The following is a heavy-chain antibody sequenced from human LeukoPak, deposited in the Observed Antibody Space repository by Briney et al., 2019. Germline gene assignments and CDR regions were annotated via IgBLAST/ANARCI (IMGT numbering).Heavy chain of an antibody. D-gene: IGHD6-19*01. V-gene: IGHV4-38-2*02. J-gene: IGHJ4*02. CDR3: AIPGIAVAGLDY. CDR2: IYHSGST. CDR1: GYSISSGYY. Sequence: SETLSLTCTVSGYSISSGYYWGWIRQPPGKGLEWIGSIYHSGSTYYNPSLKSRVTISVDTSKNQFSLKLSSVTAADTAVYYCAIPGIAVAGLDYWGQGTLVTVSS.